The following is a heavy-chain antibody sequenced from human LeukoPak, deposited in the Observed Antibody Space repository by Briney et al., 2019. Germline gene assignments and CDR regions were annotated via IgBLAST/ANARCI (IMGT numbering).Heavy chain of an antibody. J-gene: IGHJ6*02. CDR1: GFTFSSYW. CDR2: ISGSGGST. CDR3: AKDGRRGNTYYYYYGMDV. V-gene: IGHV3-23*01. D-gene: IGHD2/OR15-2a*01. Sequence: GGSLRLSCAASGFTFSSYWMNWARQASGKGLEWVSAISGSGGSTYYADSVKGRFTISRDNSKNTLYLQMNSLRAEDTAVYYCAKDGRRGNTYYYYYGMDVWGQGTTVTVSS.